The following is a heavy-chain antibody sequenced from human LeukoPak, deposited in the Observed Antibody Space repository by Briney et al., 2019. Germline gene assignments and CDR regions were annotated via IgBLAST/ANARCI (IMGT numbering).Heavy chain of an antibody. J-gene: IGHJ6*02. D-gene: IGHD1-26*01. V-gene: IGHV1-18*01. CDR1: GYIFTRYG. Sequence: ASVKVSCKASGYIFTRYGINWVRQAPGQGLEWMGWISPYNVRTNSVQKFQGRVTMITDTSTRTAYMELRSLRSDDTAVYYCARDRRVGAKRIYYHHGMDVWGQGTTVPVS. CDR3: ARDRRVGAKRIYYHHGMDV. CDR2: ISPYNVRT.